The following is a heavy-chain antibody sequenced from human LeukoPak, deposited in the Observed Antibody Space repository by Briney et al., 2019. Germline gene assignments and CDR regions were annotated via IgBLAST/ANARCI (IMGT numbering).Heavy chain of an antibody. V-gene: IGHV3-21*01. CDR1: GFTFSSYS. J-gene: IGHJ6*02. Sequence: GGSLRLSCAASGFTFSSYSMNWVRQAPGKGLEWVSSISSSSSYIYYADSVKGRFTISRDNAKNSLYLQMNSLRAEDTAVYYCARDAGYCSSTSCYVSMDVWGQGTTVTVSS. CDR2: ISSSSSYI. D-gene: IGHD2-2*03. CDR3: ARDAGYCSSTSCYVSMDV.